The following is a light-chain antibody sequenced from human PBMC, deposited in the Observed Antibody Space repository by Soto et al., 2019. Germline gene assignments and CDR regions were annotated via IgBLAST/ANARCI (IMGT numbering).Light chain of an antibody. Sequence: QSLLTQPPSAYGSPGQSFAISCTGTSSDVGGYNYVSWYQQHPGKAPKLMIYEVNKRPSGVPDRFSGSKSGNTASLTVSGLQAEDEADSYCSSYAGSSNVFGTGTKVT. CDR3: SSYAGSSNV. CDR2: EVN. J-gene: IGLJ1*01. V-gene: IGLV2-8*01. CDR1: SSDVGGYNY.